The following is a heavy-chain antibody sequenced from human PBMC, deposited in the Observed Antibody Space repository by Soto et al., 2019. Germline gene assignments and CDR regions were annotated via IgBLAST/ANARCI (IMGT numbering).Heavy chain of an antibody. J-gene: IGHJ4*02. V-gene: IGHV4-59*08. Sequence: SETLSLTCTVSGGSISSYYWSWIRQPPGKGLEWIGYIYYSGSTNYNPSLKSRVTISVDTSKNQFSLKLSSVTAADTAVYYCAKLYSSYIDYWGQGTRVTVSS. D-gene: IGHD6-6*01. CDR2: IYYSGST. CDR3: AKLYSSYIDY. CDR1: GGSISSYY.